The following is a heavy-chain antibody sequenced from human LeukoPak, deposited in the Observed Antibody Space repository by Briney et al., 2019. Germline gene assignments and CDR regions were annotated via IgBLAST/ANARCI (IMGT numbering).Heavy chain of an antibody. Sequence: GGSPRLSCAASGFTFSSYGMHWVRQAPGKGLEWVAVIWYDGSNKYYADSVKGRFTISRDNSKNTLYLQMNSLRAEDTAVYYCARGARYNWNDQGFDYWGQGTLVTVSS. CDR1: GFTFSSYG. V-gene: IGHV3-33*01. CDR3: ARGARYNWNDQGFDY. CDR2: IWYDGSNK. D-gene: IGHD1-1*01. J-gene: IGHJ4*02.